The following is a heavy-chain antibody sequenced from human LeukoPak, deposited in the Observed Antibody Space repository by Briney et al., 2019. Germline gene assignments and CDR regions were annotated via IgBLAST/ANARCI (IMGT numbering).Heavy chain of an antibody. CDR2: ISSSSSYI. CDR1: GFTFSSYS. V-gene: IGHV3-21*01. Sequence: GGSLRLSCAASGFTFSSYSMNWVRQAPGKGLEWVSSISSSSSYIYYADSVKGRFTISRDNAKNSLYLQMNSLRAEDTAVYYCARDRIVVVPASLLDYYYYYGMDVWGQGTTVTVSS. D-gene: IGHD2-2*01. J-gene: IGHJ6*02. CDR3: ARDRIVVVPASLLDYYYYYGMDV.